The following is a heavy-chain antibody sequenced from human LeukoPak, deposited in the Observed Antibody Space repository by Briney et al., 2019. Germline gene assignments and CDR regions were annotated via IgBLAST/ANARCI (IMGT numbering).Heavy chain of an antibody. CDR1: GCTFSTYP. D-gene: IGHD5-18*01. Sequence: PGGSLRLSCAASGCTFSTYPMLWVRQPPDKGLEWVGLISYDGSNIYYADSVKGRSTISRDNSKNTPYLLMNSLRAEETANYYCASELSSGHSYGYFDYWGQGTLVTVSS. V-gene: IGHV3-30-3*01. CDR3: ASELSSGHSYGYFDY. J-gene: IGHJ4*02. CDR2: ISYDGSNI.